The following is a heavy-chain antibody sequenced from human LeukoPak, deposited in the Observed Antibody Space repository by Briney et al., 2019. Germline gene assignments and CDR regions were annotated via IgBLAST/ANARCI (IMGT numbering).Heavy chain of an antibody. D-gene: IGHD3-10*01. CDR3: ARDSDYYYGSGSSPGDY. Sequence: GGSLRLSCAASGFTFSSYSMNWVRQAPGKGLEWVSYISSSSSTIYYADSVKGRFTISRDNAKNSLYLQMNSLRAEDTAVYYCARDSDYYYGSGSSPGDYWGQGTLVTVSS. J-gene: IGHJ4*02. CDR2: ISSSSSTI. V-gene: IGHV3-48*04. CDR1: GFTFSSYS.